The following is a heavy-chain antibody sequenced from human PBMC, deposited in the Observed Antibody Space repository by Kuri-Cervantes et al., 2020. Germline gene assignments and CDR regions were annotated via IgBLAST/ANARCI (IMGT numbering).Heavy chain of an antibody. CDR3: ARYAGAKNSGYFDY. CDR2: IYPGDSDT. D-gene: IGHD1-26*01. V-gene: IGHV5-51*01. Sequence: KVSCKGSGYSFTSYWIGWVRQMPGKGLEWMGIIYPGDSDTRYSPSFQGQVTISADKSISTAYLQWGSLKASDTAMYHCARYAGAKNSGYFDYWGQGTLVTVSS. J-gene: IGHJ4*02. CDR1: GYSFTSYW.